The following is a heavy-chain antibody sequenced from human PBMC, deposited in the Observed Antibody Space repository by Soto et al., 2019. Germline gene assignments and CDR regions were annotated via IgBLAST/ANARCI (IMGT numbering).Heavy chain of an antibody. Sequence: ASVKVSCKASGYTFTSYAMHWVRQAPGQRLEWMGWINAGNGNTKYSQKFQGRVAITRDTSASTAYMELSSLRSEDTAVYYCARLSGRAVTTTFRWYYFDYWGQGTLVTVSS. CDR3: ARLSGRAVTTTFRWYYFDY. J-gene: IGHJ4*02. CDR2: INAGNGNT. D-gene: IGHD4-17*01. V-gene: IGHV1-3*01. CDR1: GYTFTSYA.